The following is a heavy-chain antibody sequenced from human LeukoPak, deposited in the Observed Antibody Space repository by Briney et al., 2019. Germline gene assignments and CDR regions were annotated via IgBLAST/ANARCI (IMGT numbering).Heavy chain of an antibody. Sequence: GGSLRPSCPASGLRFTDYAMNWVRQAPGEGMEWVSAISGRGQSTYYADFVKGRFSVLRDTSNHTPFLQMNSLRAEDPALYYRVQRGYDYDSAGLFYAEYFHNWGQGTLVTVAS. CDR3: VQRGYDYDSAGLFYAEYFHN. CDR1: GLRFTDYA. V-gene: IGHV3-23*01. D-gene: IGHD3-22*01. CDR2: ISGRGQST. J-gene: IGHJ1*01.